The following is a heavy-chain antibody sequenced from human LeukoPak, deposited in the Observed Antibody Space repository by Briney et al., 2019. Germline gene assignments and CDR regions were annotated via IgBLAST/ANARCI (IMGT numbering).Heavy chain of an antibody. J-gene: IGHJ4*02. CDR3: ARTWGSGRPYYFDY. Sequence: TGGSLRLSCAASGFTFSSYWMSWVRQAPGKGLEWVANIKQDGSEKYYVDSVKGRFTISRDNAKNSLYLQMNSLRAEDTAVYYCARTWGSGRPYYFDYWGQGTLVTVSS. CDR2: IKQDGSEK. CDR1: GFTFSSYW. V-gene: IGHV3-7*01. D-gene: IGHD2-15*01.